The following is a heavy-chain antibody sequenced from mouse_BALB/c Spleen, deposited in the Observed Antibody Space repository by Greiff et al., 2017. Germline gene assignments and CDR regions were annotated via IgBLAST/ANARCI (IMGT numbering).Heavy chain of an antibody. CDR1: GFTFSSYA. D-gene: IGHD1-2*01. V-gene: IGHV5-6-5*01. CDR2: ISSGGST. J-gene: IGHJ2*01. CDR3: ARGLLRLYFDY. Sequence: EVKLVESGGGLVKPGGSLKLSCAASGFTFSSYAMSWVRQTPEKRLEWVASISSGGSTYYPDSVKGRFTISRDNARNILYLQMSSLRSEDTAMYYCARGLLRLYFDYWGQGTTLTVSS.